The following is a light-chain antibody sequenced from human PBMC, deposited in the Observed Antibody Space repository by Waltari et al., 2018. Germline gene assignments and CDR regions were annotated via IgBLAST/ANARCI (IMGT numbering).Light chain of an antibody. CDR2: GAS. Sequence: ETVLTQSPGTLSFSPGERATLSCRARQSVSSSYLAWYQQKPGQAPRLPIYGASSRATGIPDRFSGSGSGTDFTLTISRLEPEDFAVYYCQQYGSSPGTFGQGTKLEIK. V-gene: IGKV3-20*01. J-gene: IGKJ2*01. CDR1: QSVSSSY. CDR3: QQYGSSPGT.